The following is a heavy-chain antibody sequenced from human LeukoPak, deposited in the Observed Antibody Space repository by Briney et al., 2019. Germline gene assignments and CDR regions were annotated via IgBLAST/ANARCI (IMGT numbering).Heavy chain of an antibody. CDR1: GLTLSGYP. J-gene: IGHJ4*02. D-gene: IGHD3-3*01. Sequence: GGSLNPSCVPFGLTLSGYPRHWVGQAPGKGLEWVAVISYDGSNKYYADSVKGRFTISRDNSKNTLYLQMNSLRAEDTAVYYCATIYYDFWSGYRKNFDYWGQGTLVTVSS. CDR3: ATIYYDFWSGYRKNFDY. CDR2: ISYDGSNK. V-gene: IGHV3-30*04.